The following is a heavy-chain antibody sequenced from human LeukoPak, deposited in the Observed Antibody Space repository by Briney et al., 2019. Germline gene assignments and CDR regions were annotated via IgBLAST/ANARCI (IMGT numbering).Heavy chain of an antibody. Sequence: GGSLRLSCAAPGFTFSSYAMSWVRQAPGKGLEWVSAISGSGGSTYYADSVKGRFTISRDNSKNTLYLQMNSLRAEDTAVYYCAKDTGYYDFWSGYNPFDYWGQGTLVTVSS. CDR1: GFTFSSYA. CDR3: AKDTGYYDFWSGYNPFDY. CDR2: ISGSGGST. J-gene: IGHJ4*02. D-gene: IGHD3-3*01. V-gene: IGHV3-23*01.